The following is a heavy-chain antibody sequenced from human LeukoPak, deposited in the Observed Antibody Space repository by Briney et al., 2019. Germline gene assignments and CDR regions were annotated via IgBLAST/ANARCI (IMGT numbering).Heavy chain of an antibody. Sequence: GGSLRLSCAASGFTFSSYAMSWVRQAPGKGLEWVSAISGSGGSTYYADSVKGRFTSSRDNSKNTLYLQMNSLRAEGTAIYYCANEYSKGDVWGQGTTVTVSS. V-gene: IGHV3-23*01. CDR2: ISGSGGST. D-gene: IGHD4-11*01. CDR1: GFTFSSYA. CDR3: ANEYSKGDV. J-gene: IGHJ3*01.